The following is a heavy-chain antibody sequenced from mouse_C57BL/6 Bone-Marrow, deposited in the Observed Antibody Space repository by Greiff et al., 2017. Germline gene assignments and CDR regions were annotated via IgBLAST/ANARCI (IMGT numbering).Heavy chain of an antibody. D-gene: IGHD2-1*01. Sequence: EVKVVESGGGLVKPGGSLKLSCAASGFPFSSYAMSWVRQTPAKRLEWVATISDGGSYTYYPDNVKGRFTISRDNAKNNLYLQMSHLKSEDTAMYYCARVIYYGNYGMFAYWGQGTLVTVSA. CDR2: ISDGGSYT. CDR1: GFPFSSYA. V-gene: IGHV5-4*03. J-gene: IGHJ3*01. CDR3: ARVIYYGNYGMFAY.